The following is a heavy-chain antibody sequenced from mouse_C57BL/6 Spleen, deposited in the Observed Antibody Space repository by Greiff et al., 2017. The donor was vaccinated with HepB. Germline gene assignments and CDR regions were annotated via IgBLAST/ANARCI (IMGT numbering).Heavy chain of an antibody. CDR2: IYPGDGDT. Sequence: VKLVESGPELVKPGASVKISCKASGYAFSSSWMNWVKQRPGKGLEWIGRIYPGDGDTNYNGKFKGKATLTADKSSSTAYMQLSSLTSEDSAVYFCARALYYYAMDYWGQGTSVTVSS. V-gene: IGHV1-82*01. CDR1: GYAFSSSW. CDR3: ARALYYYAMDY. J-gene: IGHJ4*01.